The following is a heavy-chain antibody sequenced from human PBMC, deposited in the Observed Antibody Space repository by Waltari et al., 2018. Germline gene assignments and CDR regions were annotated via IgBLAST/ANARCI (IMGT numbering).Heavy chain of an antibody. J-gene: IGHJ4*02. D-gene: IGHD3-22*01. Sequence: EVQLVETGGGLIQPGGSLRLSCAASGFTVSSNYMSWVRQAAGKGLGWVAVIYSGGSTYDADSVKGRFTSSRDNSKNTLYLQMNSLRAEDTAVYYCARLTYYYDIPDYWGQGTLVTVSS. CDR1: GFTVSSNY. CDR2: IYSGGST. V-gene: IGHV3-53*02. CDR3: ARLTYYYDIPDY.